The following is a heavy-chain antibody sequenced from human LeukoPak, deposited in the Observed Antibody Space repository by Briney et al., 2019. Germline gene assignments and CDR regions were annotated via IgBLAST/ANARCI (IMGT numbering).Heavy chain of an antibody. D-gene: IGHD3-10*01. J-gene: IGHJ4*02. CDR1: GFTFDDYA. V-gene: IGHV3-9*01. CDR3: ARGKNLLELLPRIDY. CDR2: ISWNSGSI. Sequence: GGSLRLSCAASGFTFDDYAMHWVRQAPGKGLEWVSGISWNSGSIGYADSVKGRFTISRDNAKNSLYLQMNSLRAEDTAVYYCARGKNLLELLPRIDYWGQGTLVTVSS.